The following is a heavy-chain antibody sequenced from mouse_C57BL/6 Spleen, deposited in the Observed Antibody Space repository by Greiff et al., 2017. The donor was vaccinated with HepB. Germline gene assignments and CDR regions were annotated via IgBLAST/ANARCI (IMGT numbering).Heavy chain of an antibody. D-gene: IGHD2-4*01. V-gene: IGHV1-81*01. Sequence: QVQLKQSGAELARPGASVKLSCKASGYTFTSYGISWVKQRTGQGLEWIGEIYPRSGNTYYNEKFKGKATLTADKSSSTAYMELRSLTSEDSAVYFCARWDYDYDAYAMDYWGQGTSVTVSS. CDR1: GYTFTSYG. CDR3: ARWDYDYDAYAMDY. CDR2: IYPRSGNT. J-gene: IGHJ4*01.